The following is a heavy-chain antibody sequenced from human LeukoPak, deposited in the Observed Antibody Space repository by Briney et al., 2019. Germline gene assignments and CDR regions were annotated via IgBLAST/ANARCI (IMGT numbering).Heavy chain of an antibody. Sequence: ASVKVSCKASGYTFTSYGISWVRQAPGQGLEWMGWISAYNGNTNYAQKLQGRVTMTTDTSTSTAYMELRSLRSDDTAVYYCAKKGYCRSTSCYVYYYNGRDVWGKGTTVTVSS. CDR3: AKKGYCRSTSCYVYYYNGRDV. J-gene: IGHJ6*04. CDR2: ISAYNGNT. V-gene: IGHV1-18*04. D-gene: IGHD2-2*01. CDR1: GYTFTSYG.